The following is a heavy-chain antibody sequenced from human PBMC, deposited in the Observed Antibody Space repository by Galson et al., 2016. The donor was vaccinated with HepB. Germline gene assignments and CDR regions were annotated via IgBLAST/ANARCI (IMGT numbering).Heavy chain of an antibody. J-gene: IGHJ3*01. D-gene: IGHD6-19*01. Sequence: SLRLSCAASGLTFSTYSMSWVRQAPGKGLEWVSYISSSSSTIYYADSVKGRFTISRDNAKSSLYLQVNSLRDEDRAVYYCARSFAFSGGWLGAFDLWVQGTMVTVSS. CDR2: ISSSSSTI. CDR1: GLTFSTYS. CDR3: ARSFAFSGGWLGAFDL. V-gene: IGHV3-48*02.